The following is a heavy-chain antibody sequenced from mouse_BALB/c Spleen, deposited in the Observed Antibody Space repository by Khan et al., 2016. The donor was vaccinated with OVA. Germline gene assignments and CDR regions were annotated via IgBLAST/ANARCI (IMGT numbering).Heavy chain of an antibody. CDR2: IYPYNDDT. V-gene: IGHV1S136*01. CDR3: ARNLRSAVYFDY. D-gene: IGHD2-14*01. J-gene: IGHJ2*01. CDR1: GYTFTSYV. Sequence: VQLKQSGPELVKPGASVKMSCKASGYTFTSYVIHWVKQRPGQGLEWIGYIYPYNDDTKYNEKFKGKATLTSDKSSSTAYMDLSSLTSEDSAVYYCARNLRSAVYFDYWGQGTTLTVSS.